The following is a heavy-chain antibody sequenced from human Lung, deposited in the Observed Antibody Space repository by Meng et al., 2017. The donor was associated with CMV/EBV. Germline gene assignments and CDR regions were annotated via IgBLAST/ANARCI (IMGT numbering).Heavy chain of an antibody. Sequence: SXTLSLXCTVSGASIIATTYYWGWIRQPPGRGLEWIGSEYHNGNVHFLGSENYNPSLKSRVTIIMDPSKNQFSLKLVSVIAADTAVYYCVIDGQLRNIDYFDSWXQGTXVTVSS. CDR2: HNGNVH. J-gene: IGHJ4*02. V-gene: IGHV4-39*07. D-gene: IGHD2-21*01. CDR1: GASIIATTYY. CDR3: VIDGQLRNIDYFDS.